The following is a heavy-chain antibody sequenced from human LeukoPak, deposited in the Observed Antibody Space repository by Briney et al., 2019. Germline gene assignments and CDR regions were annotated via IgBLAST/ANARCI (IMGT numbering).Heavy chain of an antibody. D-gene: IGHD6-19*01. CDR2: ISYDGSNK. Sequence: GGSLRLSCAASGFTFSSYGMHWVRQAPGKGLEWVAVISYDGSNKYYADSVKGRFTISRDNSKNTLYLQMNSLRAEDTAVYYCAREIAVADDYFDYWGQGTLVTVSS. V-gene: IGHV3-30*03. CDR1: GFTFSSYG. CDR3: AREIAVADDYFDY. J-gene: IGHJ4*02.